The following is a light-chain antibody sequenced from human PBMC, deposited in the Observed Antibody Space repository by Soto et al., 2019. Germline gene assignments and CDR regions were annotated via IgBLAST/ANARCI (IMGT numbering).Light chain of an antibody. CDR2: AAS. CDR3: QQLNSYPRT. V-gene: IGKV1-9*01. J-gene: IGKJ3*01. Sequence: DIQLTQSPSFLSASVGDRVSITCRASQGINSYLAWYQQKPGKAPKLLIYAASTFQSGVPSRFSGSGSGTELTLTISSLKPEDFATYYCQQLNSYPRTLGPGTEVDIK. CDR1: QGINSY.